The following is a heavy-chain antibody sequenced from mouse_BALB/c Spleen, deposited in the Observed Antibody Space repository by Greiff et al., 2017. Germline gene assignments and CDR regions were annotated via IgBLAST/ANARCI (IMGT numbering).Heavy chain of an antibody. Sequence: EVKVVESGTVLARPGASVKMSCKASGYTFTSYWMHWVKQRPGQGLEWIGAIYPGNSDTSYNQKFKGKAKLTAVTSTSTAYMELSSLTNEDSAVYYCTRSNYYYGSSSAWFAYWGQGTLVTVSA. D-gene: IGHD1-1*01. CDR1: GYTFTSYW. CDR3: TRSNYYYGSSSAWFAY. V-gene: IGHV1-5*01. CDR2: IYPGNSDT. J-gene: IGHJ3*01.